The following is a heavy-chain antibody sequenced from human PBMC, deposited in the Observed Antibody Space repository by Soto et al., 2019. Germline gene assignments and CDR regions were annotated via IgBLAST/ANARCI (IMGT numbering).Heavy chain of an antibody. CDR3: ARGGYDFWSGYYPFDY. Sequence: EVQLVESGGGLIQPGGSLRLSCAASGFTVSSNYMSWVRQSPGKGLEWVSVIYSGGSTYYADSVKGRFTISRDNSKNTLYLPMNSLRAEDTAVYYCARGGYDFWSGYYPFDYWGQGTLVTVS. CDR1: GFTVSSNY. V-gene: IGHV3-53*01. J-gene: IGHJ4*02. D-gene: IGHD3-3*01. CDR2: IYSGGST.